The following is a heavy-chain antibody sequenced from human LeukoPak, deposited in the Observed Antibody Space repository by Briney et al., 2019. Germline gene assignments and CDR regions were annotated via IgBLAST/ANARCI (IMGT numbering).Heavy chain of an antibody. J-gene: IGHJ4*02. CDR3: TTGGLTYGGKPFDY. D-gene: IGHD4-23*01. Sequence: WVRQAPGKGLEWVGRIKSKTDGGTTDYAAPVKGRFTISRDDSKNTLYLQMNSLKTEDTAVYYCTTGGLTYGGKPFDYWGQGTLVTVSS. CDR2: IKSKTDGGTT. V-gene: IGHV3-15*01.